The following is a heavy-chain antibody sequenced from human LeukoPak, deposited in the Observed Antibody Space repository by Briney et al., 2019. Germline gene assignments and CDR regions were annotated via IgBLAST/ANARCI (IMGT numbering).Heavy chain of an antibody. Sequence: PETLSLTCTVSGGSISSSSYYWGWIRHPPGKGLERIGSSYNSESTYYNPSLKSRVTISVDTSKNQFSLKLSSVTAADTAVYYCASGGAYYFDYWGQGTLVTVSS. CDR2: SYNSEST. CDR3: ASGGAYYFDY. D-gene: IGHD3-10*01. J-gene: IGHJ4*02. V-gene: IGHV4-39*07. CDR1: GGSISSSSYY.